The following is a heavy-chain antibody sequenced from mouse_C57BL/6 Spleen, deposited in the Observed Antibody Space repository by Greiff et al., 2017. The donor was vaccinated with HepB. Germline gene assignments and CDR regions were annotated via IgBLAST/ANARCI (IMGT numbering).Heavy chain of an antibody. CDR1: GYSITSGYD. J-gene: IGHJ1*03. D-gene: IGHD1-2*01. V-gene: IGHV3-1*01. CDR2: ISYSGST. CDR3: ARERLGKGYFDV. Sequence: EVKLQESGPGMVKPSQSLSLTCTVTGYSITSGYDWHWIRHFPGNKLEWMGYISYSGSTNYNPSLKSRISITHDTSKNHFFLKLNSVTTEDTATYYCARERLGKGYFDVWGTGTTVPGSS.